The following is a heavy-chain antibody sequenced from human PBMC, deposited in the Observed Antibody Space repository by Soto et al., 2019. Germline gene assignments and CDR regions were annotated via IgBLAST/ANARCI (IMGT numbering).Heavy chain of an antibody. D-gene: IGHD4-17*01. CDR2: IIPIFGTA. J-gene: IGHJ5*02. CDR3: ARDQRTTELWFDP. CDR1: GGTFSSYA. Sequence: QVPLVQSGAVVKKPGSSVTVSCTASGGTFSSYAISWVRQAPGQGLEWMGGIIPIFGTANYAQKFQGRVTITADESTSTAYMELSSLRSEDTAVYYCARDQRTTELWFDPWGQGTLVTVSS. V-gene: IGHV1-69*01.